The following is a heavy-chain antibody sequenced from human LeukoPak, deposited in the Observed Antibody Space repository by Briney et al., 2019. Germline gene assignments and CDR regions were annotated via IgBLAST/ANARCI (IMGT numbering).Heavy chain of an antibody. D-gene: IGHD3-10*01. Sequence: SETLSLTCTVSGGSISSYYWSWIRQPPGKGLGWIGYIYYSGSTNYNPSLKSRVTISVDTSKNQFSLKLSSVTAADTAVYYCAEMGSRRSPPRGWGQGTLVTVSS. V-gene: IGHV4-59*01. CDR3: AEMGSRRSPPRG. CDR1: GGSISSYY. J-gene: IGHJ4*02. CDR2: IYYSGST.